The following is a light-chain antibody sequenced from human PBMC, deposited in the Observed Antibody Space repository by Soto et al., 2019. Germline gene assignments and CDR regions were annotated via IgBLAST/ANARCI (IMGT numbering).Light chain of an antibody. CDR2: EVY. CDR3: SSYAGSSNYV. Sequence: VLTQPLSASGSPGQAVTISCTGTISDVGTYNYVSWYRHHPGKAPKLMIYEVYKRPSGVPDRFSGSKSGNTASLTVSGLQAEDEADYYCSSYAGSSNYVFGTGTKVTVL. J-gene: IGLJ1*01. V-gene: IGLV2-8*01. CDR1: ISDVGTYNY.